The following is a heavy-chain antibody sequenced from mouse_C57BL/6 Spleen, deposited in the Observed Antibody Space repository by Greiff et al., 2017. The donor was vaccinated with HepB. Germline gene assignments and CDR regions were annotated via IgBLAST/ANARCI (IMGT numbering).Heavy chain of an antibody. J-gene: IGHJ3*01. Sequence: KESCKASGYTFTSYWMQWVKQRPGQGLEWIGEIDPSDSYTNYNQKFKGKATLTVDTSSSTAYMQLSSLTSEDSAVYYCARGETGTEGAWFAYWGQGTLVTVSA. CDR2: IDPSDSYT. D-gene: IGHD4-1*01. V-gene: IGHV1-50*01. CDR3: ARGETGTEGAWFAY. CDR1: GYTFTSYW.